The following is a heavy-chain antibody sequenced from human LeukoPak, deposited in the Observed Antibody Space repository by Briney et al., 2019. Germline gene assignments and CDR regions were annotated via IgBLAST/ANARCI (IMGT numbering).Heavy chain of an antibody. CDR3: ARVLLGAAAGQYYFDY. V-gene: IGHV4-34*01. CDR2: IYYSGST. J-gene: IGHJ4*02. Sequence: SETLSLTCAVYGGSFSGYYWSWIRQPPGKGLEWIGYIYYSGSTYYNPSLKSRVTISVDTSKNQFSLKLSSVTAADTAVYYCARVLLGAAAGQYYFDYWGQGTLVTVSS. CDR1: GGSFSGYY. D-gene: IGHD6-13*01.